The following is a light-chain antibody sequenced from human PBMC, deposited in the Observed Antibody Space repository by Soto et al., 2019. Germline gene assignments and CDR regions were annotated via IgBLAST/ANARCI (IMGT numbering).Light chain of an antibody. CDR2: GAT. Sequence: DIQMTPSPSSLSASVGDRVTIICRASPTISNYLNWYQQKPGKAPKVLIYGATRLQSGVPSRFSGSGVGTDFTLTISSLQPEDFATYYCQQSYSSPFTFGPGTKVDIK. V-gene: IGKV1-39*01. J-gene: IGKJ3*01. CDR3: QQSYSSPFT. CDR1: PTISNY.